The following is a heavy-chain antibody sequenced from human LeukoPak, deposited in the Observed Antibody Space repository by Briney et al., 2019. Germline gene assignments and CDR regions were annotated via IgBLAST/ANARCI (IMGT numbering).Heavy chain of an antibody. CDR3: ARIGYSSSSFDY. CDR1: GVIFSHYW. CDR2: IKQDGSVK. J-gene: IGHJ4*02. V-gene: IGHV3-7*01. Sequence: PGGSLRLSCGASGVIFSHYWMSWFRQAPGKGLEWVASIKQDGSVKYYVDSLKGRFTISRDNARNSVYLQMNSLRAEDTAVYYCARIGYSSSSFDYWGQGTLVTVSS. D-gene: IGHD6-6*01.